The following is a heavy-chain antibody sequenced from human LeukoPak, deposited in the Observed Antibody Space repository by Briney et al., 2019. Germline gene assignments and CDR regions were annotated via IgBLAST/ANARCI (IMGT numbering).Heavy chain of an antibody. CDR2: ILSDGSKT. CDR3: ASYPYYYGVDV. Sequence: GRSLRLSCAASGFTLSSDAMHWVRQAPGKGLEWVAIILSDGSKTYYPDSVRGRFTISRDNAKTSLYLQMNSLRAEDTAVYYCASYPYYYGVDVWGQGTTVTVSS. CDR1: GFTLSSDA. V-gene: IGHV3-33*08. J-gene: IGHJ6*02.